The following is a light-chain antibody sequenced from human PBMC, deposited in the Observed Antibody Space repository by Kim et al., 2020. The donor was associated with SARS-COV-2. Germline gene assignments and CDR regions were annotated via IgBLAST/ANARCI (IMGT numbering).Light chain of an antibody. J-gene: IGKJ2*01. V-gene: IGKV1-33*01. CDR1: QDIGNH. Sequence: GDRVTISCQASQDIGNHVNWYQQKLGKAPRLLIYDASNLEPGVSSRFSGSGSGTDFTFTISSLQPEDIATYYCQQYGNLPPYTFGQGTKL. CDR3: QQYGNLPPYT. CDR2: DAS.